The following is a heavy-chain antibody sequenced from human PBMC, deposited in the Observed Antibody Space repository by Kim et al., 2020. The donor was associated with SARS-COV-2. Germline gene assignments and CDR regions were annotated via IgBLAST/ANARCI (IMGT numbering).Heavy chain of an antibody. CDR2: ISSGSSTI. V-gene: IGHV3-48*04. CDR1: GFTFSAYS. D-gene: IGHD3-22*01. Sequence: GGSLRLSCAASGFTFSAYSMNWVRQTPGKGLEWVSYISSGSSTIHYADSVKGRFTISRDNAKNSLYLQMNSLRAEDTAVYYCARDRYYDSSIWGQGTLVTVSS. J-gene: IGHJ4*02. CDR3: ARDRYYDSSI.